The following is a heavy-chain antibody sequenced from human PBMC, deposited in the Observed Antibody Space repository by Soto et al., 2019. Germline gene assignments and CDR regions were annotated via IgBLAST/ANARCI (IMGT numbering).Heavy chain of an antibody. CDR1: GFSFRDYG. CDR3: ARDDLGHCLKSSCAASDFTALDL. J-gene: IGHJ5*02. V-gene: IGHV3-33*01. D-gene: IGHD2-2*01. CDR2: IWSDGTKK. Sequence: GGSLRLSCAASGFSFRDYGMHWVRQAPGKGLAWVAVIWSDGTKKYYGASVEGRFTISRVNSKSTLYLQMSSLRVDDTAVYYCARDDLGHCLKSSCAASDFTALDLWGQGTLVTVSS.